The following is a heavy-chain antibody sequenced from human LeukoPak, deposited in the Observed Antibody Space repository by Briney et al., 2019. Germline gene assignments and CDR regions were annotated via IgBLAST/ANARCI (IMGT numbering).Heavy chain of an antibody. Sequence: ASVKVSCKASGFTFSTSTVLGVRQPRGQRLAWVGWIILGSGNTRYAQNYQERVTHSRDMSTSTVHMELNRLRSEDTAFYYCAAERYTDGCCWFDPWGQGTLVTVSS. CDR2: IILGSGNT. CDR3: AAERYTDGCCWFDP. V-gene: IGHV1-58*01. CDR1: GFTFSTST. D-gene: IGHD1-14*01. J-gene: IGHJ5*02.